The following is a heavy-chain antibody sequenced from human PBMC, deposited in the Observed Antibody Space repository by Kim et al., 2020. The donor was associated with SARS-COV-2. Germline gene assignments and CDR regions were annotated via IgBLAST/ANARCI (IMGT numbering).Heavy chain of an antibody. J-gene: IGHJ6*02. Sequence: SVQGRVPIARDNAKNALYLQMNNLRAEDTAVYYCARAQGKASYYYYGMDVWGQGTTVTVSS. V-gene: IGHV3-21*01. D-gene: IGHD6-13*01. CDR3: ARAQGKASYYYYGMDV.